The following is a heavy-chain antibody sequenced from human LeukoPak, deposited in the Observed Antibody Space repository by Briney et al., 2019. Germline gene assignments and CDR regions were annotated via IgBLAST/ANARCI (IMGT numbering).Heavy chain of an antibody. CDR1: GGSISSSSYY. Sequence: SETLSLTCTVSGGSISSSSYYWGWIRQPPGKGLEWIGSIYYSGSTYYNPSLKSRVTISVDTSKNQFSLKLSSVTAADTAVYYCARYMRRAMVRGGYYFDYWGQGTLVTVSS. CDR2: IYYSGST. J-gene: IGHJ4*02. V-gene: IGHV4-39*01. CDR3: ARYMRRAMVRGGYYFDY. D-gene: IGHD3-10*01.